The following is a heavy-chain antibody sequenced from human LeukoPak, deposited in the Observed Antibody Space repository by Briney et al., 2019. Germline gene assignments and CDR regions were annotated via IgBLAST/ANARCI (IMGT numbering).Heavy chain of an antibody. CDR3: TRQQLSMLRGDTHWYFDV. Sequence: PSETLSLTCTVSGDSITSNDFYWGWIRQAPGKGLEWIGSIHYSGTTYYNPSLKSRVTISVDTSKRHFSLKLSSVTAADTAVYYCTRQQLSMLRGDTHWYFDVWGRGSLYSASS. D-gene: IGHD3-10*01. V-gene: IGHV4-39*07. CDR1: GDSITSNDFY. J-gene: IGHJ2*01. CDR2: IHYSGTT.